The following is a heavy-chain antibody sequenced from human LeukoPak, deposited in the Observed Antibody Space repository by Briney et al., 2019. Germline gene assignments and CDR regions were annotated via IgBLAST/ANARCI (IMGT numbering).Heavy chain of an antibody. Sequence: GGSLRLSCAASGFTFSSYWMHWVRQAPGKGLVWVSRINSDGSSTSYADSVKGRFTISRDNAKSTLYLQMNSLRAEDTAVYYCARDLNVLRYFDWLPYGMDVWGQGTTVTVSS. CDR2: INSDGSST. CDR1: GFTFSSYW. V-gene: IGHV3-74*01. CDR3: ARDLNVLRYFDWLPYGMDV. D-gene: IGHD3-9*01. J-gene: IGHJ6*02.